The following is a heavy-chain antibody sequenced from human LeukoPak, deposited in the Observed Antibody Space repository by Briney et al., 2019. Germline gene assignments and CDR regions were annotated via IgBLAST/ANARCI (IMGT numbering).Heavy chain of an antibody. CDR1: GYTFTGYY. Sequence: ASVKVSCKASGYTFTGYYMHWVRQAPGQGLERMGWINPNSGGTNYAQKFQGRVTMTRDTSISTAYMELSRLRSDDTAVYYCAREGDYGDYPGTFDYWGQGPLVTVSS. J-gene: IGHJ4*02. D-gene: IGHD4-17*01. V-gene: IGHV1-2*02. CDR3: AREGDYGDYPGTFDY. CDR2: INPNSGGT.